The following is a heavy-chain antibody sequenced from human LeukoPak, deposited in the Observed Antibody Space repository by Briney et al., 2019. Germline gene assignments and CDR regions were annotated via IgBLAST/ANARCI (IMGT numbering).Heavy chain of an antibody. CDR1: GYTFTGYY. V-gene: IGHV1-2*02. CDR3: ASLGAHYYDSIVDEL. CDR2: INPNSGGT. J-gene: IGHJ4*02. D-gene: IGHD3-22*01. Sequence: ASVKVSCKASGYTFTGYYMHWVRQAPGQGLEWMGGINPNSGGTNYAQKFQGRVTMTRDTSISTAYMELSRLRSDDTAVYYCASLGAHYYDSIVDELWGQGTLVTVSS.